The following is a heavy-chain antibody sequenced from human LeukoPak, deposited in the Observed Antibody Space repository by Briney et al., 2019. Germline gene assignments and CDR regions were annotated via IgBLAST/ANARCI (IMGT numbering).Heavy chain of an antibody. Sequence: GGSLRLSCAASGFTFSNFGMHWVRQAPGRGLEWVALIWYDGSSEYYADSVKGRFTVSRDNSKNTLYLQINSLRIEDTAIYYCANVVDTAMVPYSWGQGTLVTVSS. CDR1: GFTFSNFG. V-gene: IGHV3-33*06. D-gene: IGHD5-18*01. CDR3: ANVVDTAMVPYS. J-gene: IGHJ4*02. CDR2: IWYDGSSE.